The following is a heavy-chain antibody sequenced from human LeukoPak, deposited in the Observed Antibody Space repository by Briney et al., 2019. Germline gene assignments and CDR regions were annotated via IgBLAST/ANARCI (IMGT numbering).Heavy chain of an antibody. V-gene: IGHV4-30-4*01. CDR2: IYYSGST. CDR3: ARHWEAVASFDY. D-gene: IGHD6-19*01. J-gene: IGHJ4*02. CDR1: GGSISSGDYY. Sequence: SETLSLTCTVSGGSISSGDYYWSWIRQPPGKGLEWIGYIYYSGSTNYNPSLKSRVTISVDTSKNQFSLKLSSVTAADTAVYYCARHWEAVASFDYWGQGTLVTVSS.